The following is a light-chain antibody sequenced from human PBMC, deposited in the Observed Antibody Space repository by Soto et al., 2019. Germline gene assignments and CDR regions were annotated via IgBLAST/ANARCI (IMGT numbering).Light chain of an antibody. CDR2: DVS. CDR1: SSDVGGYNS. J-gene: IGLJ2*01. V-gene: IGLV2-8*01. Sequence: QSVLTQSPSASGSPGQSVTISCTGTSSDVGGYNSVSWYQQYPGKAPKLMIYDVSKRPSGVPDRFSGSKSGNTASLTVSGLQAEDEANYYCSSYAGSNVLFGGGTKLTVL. CDR3: SSYAGSNVL.